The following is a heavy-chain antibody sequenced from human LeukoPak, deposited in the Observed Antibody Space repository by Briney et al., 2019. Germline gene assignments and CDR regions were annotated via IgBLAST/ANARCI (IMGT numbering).Heavy chain of an antibody. CDR1: GGSFSGYY. D-gene: IGHD5-12*01. V-gene: IGHV4-34*01. Sequence: PSETLSLTCAVYGGSFSGYYWSWIRQPPGKGLEWIGEINHSGSTNYNPSLKSRVTISVDTSKNQFSLKLSSVTAADTAVYYCAMSSGYAKPAPDYWGQGTLVTVSS. CDR2: INHSGST. J-gene: IGHJ4*02. CDR3: AMSSGYAKPAPDY.